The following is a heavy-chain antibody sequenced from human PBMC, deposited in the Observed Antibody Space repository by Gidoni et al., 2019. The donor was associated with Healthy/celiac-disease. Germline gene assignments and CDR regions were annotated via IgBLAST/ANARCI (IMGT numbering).Heavy chain of an antibody. D-gene: IGHD2-2*01. V-gene: IGHV3-30*04. CDR3: ARDEGDCSSTSCYLGAFDI. Sequence: QVQLVESGGGVVQPGRSLRLSCAASGFTFSSYAMPWVRQAPGKGLEWVAVISYDGSNKYYADSVKGRFTISRDNSKNTLYLQMNSLRAEDTAVYYCARDEGDCSSTSCYLGAFDIWGQGTMVTVSS. J-gene: IGHJ3*02. CDR2: ISYDGSNK. CDR1: GFTFSSYA.